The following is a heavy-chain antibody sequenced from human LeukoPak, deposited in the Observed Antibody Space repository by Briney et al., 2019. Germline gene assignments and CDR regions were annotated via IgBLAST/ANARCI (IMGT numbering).Heavy chain of an antibody. Sequence: SVKVSCKDSGGTFSSYAISWVRQAPGQGLEWMGGIIPIFGTANYAQKFQGRVTITTDESTSTAYMELSSLRSEDTAVYYCAREYYYDSSGYTSYYFDYWGQGTLVTVSS. V-gene: IGHV1-69*05. J-gene: IGHJ4*02. CDR1: GGTFSSYA. CDR3: AREYYYDSSGYTSYYFDY. CDR2: IIPIFGTA. D-gene: IGHD3-22*01.